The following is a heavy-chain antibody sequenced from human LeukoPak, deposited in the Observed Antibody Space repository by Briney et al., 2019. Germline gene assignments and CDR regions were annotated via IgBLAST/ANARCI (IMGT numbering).Heavy chain of an antibody. V-gene: IGHV3-23*01. Sequence: GGSLRLSCAASGFTFSSYAMGWVRQAPGKGLEWVSAITASGGNTYYADSVKGRFTISRDNYKNTLYLQVNSLRAEDTAVYYCAKGNGYSYGRYYFDYWGQGTLVTVSS. CDR1: GFTFSSYA. D-gene: IGHD5-18*01. CDR3: AKGNGYSYGRYYFDY. CDR2: ITASGGNT. J-gene: IGHJ4*02.